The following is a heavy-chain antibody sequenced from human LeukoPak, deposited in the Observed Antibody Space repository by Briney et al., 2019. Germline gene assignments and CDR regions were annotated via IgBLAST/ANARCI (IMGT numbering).Heavy chain of an antibody. CDR1: GFTFSSYA. D-gene: IGHD2-21*01. J-gene: IGHJ5*02. CDR3: AKRGTIPSWFDP. V-gene: IGHV3-23*01. CDR2: ISGSGGST. Sequence: GGSLRLSCAASGFTFSSYAMSWVRQAPGKGLEWVSGISGSGGSTYYADPVKGRFTISRDNSKNMLYLQMNSLRAEDTAVYYCAKRGTIPSWFDPWGQGTLVTVSS.